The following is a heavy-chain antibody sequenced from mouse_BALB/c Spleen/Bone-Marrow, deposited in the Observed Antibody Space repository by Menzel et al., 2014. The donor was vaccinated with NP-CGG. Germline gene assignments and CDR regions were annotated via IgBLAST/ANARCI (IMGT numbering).Heavy chain of an antibody. CDR2: IFPGNVNT. J-gene: IGHJ4*01. V-gene: IGHV1S56*01. Sequence: QVQLKESGPELVKPGASVRISCKASGYTFTSYYIHWVKQRPGQGLEWIGWIFPGNVNTKYNEKFKGKAALTADKSSSTAYMQLSSLTSEDSAVYFCARDSMDYWCQGTSVTVSS. CDR1: GYTFTSYY. CDR3: ARDSMDY.